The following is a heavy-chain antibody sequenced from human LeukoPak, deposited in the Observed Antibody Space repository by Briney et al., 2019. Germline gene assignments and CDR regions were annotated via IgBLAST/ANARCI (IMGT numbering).Heavy chain of an antibody. J-gene: IGHJ6*02. V-gene: IGHV6-1*01. D-gene: IGHD6-13*01. CDR1: GDSVSSNSAA. CDR3: ARASEGSSWYHYYYGMDV. Sequence: SQTLSLTCAISGDSVSSNSAAWNWIRQSPSRGLEWLGRTYYRSKWYNDYAVSVKSRITINPDTSENQFSLQLNSVTPEDTAVYYCARASEGSSWYHYYYGMDVWGQGTTVTVSS. CDR2: TYYRSKWYN.